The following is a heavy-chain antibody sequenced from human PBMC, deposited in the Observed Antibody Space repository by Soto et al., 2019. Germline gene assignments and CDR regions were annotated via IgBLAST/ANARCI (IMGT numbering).Heavy chain of an antibody. V-gene: IGHV4-34*01. CDR1: GGSFSGYY. D-gene: IGHD3-16*01. CDR3: ARMDDNDFDYYYYGMDV. Sequence: QVQLQQWSAGLFKPSETLSLTCAVYGGSFSGYYWSWIRQPPGKGLEWIGEINHSGSTNYNLSLKSRVTISVDTSKNQFSLKLSSVTAADAAVYYCARMDDNDFDYYYYGMDVWGQGTTVTVSS. J-gene: IGHJ6*02. CDR2: INHSGST.